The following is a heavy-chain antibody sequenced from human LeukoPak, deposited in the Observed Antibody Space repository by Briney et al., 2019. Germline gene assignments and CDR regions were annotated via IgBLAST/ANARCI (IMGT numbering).Heavy chain of an antibody. CDR1: GGSISSYY. D-gene: IGHD1-26*01. V-gene: IGHV4-4*07. CDR3: ARDSPETEEGAFDY. Sequence: SETLSLTCTVSGGSISSYYWSWIRQPAGKGLEWIGRIYTSGSTNYNPSLKSRVTMSVDTSKNQFSLKLSSVTAADTAVYYCARDSPETEEGAFDYWGQGTLVTVSS. CDR2: IYTSGST. J-gene: IGHJ4*02.